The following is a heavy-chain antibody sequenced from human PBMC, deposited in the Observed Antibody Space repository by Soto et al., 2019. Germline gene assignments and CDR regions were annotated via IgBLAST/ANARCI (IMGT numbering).Heavy chain of an antibody. CDR3: ARDQDIVVAPGAYGMDV. D-gene: IGHD2-2*01. Sequence: SVKVSCKASGGTFSSYAISWVRQAPGQGLEWMGGIIPIFGTANYAQKFQGRVTITADKSTSTAYMELSSLRSEDTAVYYCARDQDIVVAPGAYGMDVWGQGTTVTVSS. CDR2: IIPIFGTA. V-gene: IGHV1-69*06. CDR1: GGTFSSYA. J-gene: IGHJ6*02.